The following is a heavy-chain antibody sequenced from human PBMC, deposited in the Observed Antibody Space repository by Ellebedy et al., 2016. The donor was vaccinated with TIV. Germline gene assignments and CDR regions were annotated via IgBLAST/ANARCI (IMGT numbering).Heavy chain of an antibody. Sequence: GGSLRLXXAASGLTFSSYNMNWVRQAPGKGLEWVSYISSVLTIYYADSVKGRFTISRDNAKNSLYLQLNSLRDEDTAVYYCARDSPGWSAFDIWGQGTMVTVSS. V-gene: IGHV3-48*02. D-gene: IGHD3-9*01. J-gene: IGHJ3*02. CDR2: ISSVLTI. CDR1: GLTFSSYN. CDR3: ARDSPGWSAFDI.